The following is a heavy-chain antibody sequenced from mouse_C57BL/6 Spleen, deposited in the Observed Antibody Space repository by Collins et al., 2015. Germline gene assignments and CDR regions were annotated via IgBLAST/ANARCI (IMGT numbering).Heavy chain of an antibody. CDR1: GFNIKDDY. V-gene: IGHV14-4*01. CDR2: IDPENGDT. Sequence: EVQLQQSGAELVRPGASVKLSCTASGFNIKDDYMHWVKQRPEQGLEWIGWIDPENGDTEYASKFQGKATITADTSSNTAYLQLSSLTSEDTAVYYCTTKVYGGFAYWGQGTLVTVSA. CDR3: TTKVYGGFAY. J-gene: IGHJ3*01. D-gene: IGHD1-1*01.